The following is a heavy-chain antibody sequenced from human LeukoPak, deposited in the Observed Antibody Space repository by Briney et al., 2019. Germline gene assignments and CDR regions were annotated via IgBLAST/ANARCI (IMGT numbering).Heavy chain of an antibody. Sequence: GGSLRLSCAASGFTFSSYSMNWVRQAPGKGLEWVSSISSSSSYIYYADSVKGRFTISRDNAKNSLYLQMDSLRAEDTAVYYCARDLTTGYSSSWQHYYYGMDVWGQGTTVTVSS. CDR3: ARDLTTGYSSSWQHYYYGMDV. J-gene: IGHJ6*02. CDR1: GFTFSSYS. CDR2: ISSSSSYI. V-gene: IGHV3-21*01. D-gene: IGHD6-13*01.